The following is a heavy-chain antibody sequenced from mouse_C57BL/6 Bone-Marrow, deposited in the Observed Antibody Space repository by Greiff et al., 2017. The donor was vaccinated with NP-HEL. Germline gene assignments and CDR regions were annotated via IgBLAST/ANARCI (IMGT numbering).Heavy chain of an antibody. CDR3: LLLPHY. D-gene: IGHD1-1*01. CDR1: GFTFSSYA. J-gene: IGHJ2*01. Sequence: EVQVVESGGGLVKPGGSLKLSCAASGFTFSSYAMTWVRQTPEKRLEWVATISDGGSYTYYPDNVKGRFTVSRDNAKNNLYLQMSHLKSEDTAMYYCLLLPHYWDRGTALTVTA. CDR2: ISDGGSYT. V-gene: IGHV5-4*01.